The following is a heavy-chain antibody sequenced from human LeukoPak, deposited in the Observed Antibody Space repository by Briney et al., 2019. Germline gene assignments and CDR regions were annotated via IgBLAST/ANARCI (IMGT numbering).Heavy chain of an antibody. D-gene: IGHD4-23*01. CDR2: IYSGGST. CDR3: ARDSGTTVGYFDY. V-gene: IGHV3-66*01. CDR1: GFLVSSKY. J-gene: IGHJ4*02. Sequence: GGSLRLSCAASGFLVSSKYMSWVRQAPGKGLEWVSVIYSGGSTYYADSVKGRFTISRDNSKNTLYLQMNSLRADDTAVYYCARDSGTTVGYFDYWGQGTLVTVSS.